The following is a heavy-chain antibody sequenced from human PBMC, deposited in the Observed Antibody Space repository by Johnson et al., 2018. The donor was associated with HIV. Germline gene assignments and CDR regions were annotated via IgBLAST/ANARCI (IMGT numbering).Heavy chain of an antibody. CDR2: ISYDGSNK. D-gene: IGHD5-24*01. J-gene: IGHJ3*02. CDR3: AREGGDGYSPSAFDI. Sequence: VQLVESGGGVVQPGRSLRLSCVASGFTFRNYGMHWVRQAPGKGLEWVAVISYDGSNKYYADSVKGRFTISRDNSKNTLYLQMNSLRAEDTAVYYCAREGGDGYSPSAFDIWGQGTMVTVSS. V-gene: IGHV3-30*03. CDR1: GFTFRNYG.